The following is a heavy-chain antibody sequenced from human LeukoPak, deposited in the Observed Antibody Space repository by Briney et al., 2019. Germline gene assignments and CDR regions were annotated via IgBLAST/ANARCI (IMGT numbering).Heavy chain of an antibody. D-gene: IGHD3-10*01. Sequence: SETPSLTCAVYGGSFSGYYWSWIRQPPGKGLEWIGEINHSGSTNYNPSLKSRVTISVDTSKNQFSLKLSSVTAADTAVYYCARPGGSYYGSGSYYVIRRGFDYWGQGTLVTVSS. CDR1: GGSFSGYY. J-gene: IGHJ4*02. CDR3: ARPGGSYYGSGSYYVIRRGFDY. CDR2: INHSGST. V-gene: IGHV4-34*01.